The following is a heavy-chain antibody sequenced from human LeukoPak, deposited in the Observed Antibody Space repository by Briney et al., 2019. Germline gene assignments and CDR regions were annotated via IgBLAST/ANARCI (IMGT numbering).Heavy chain of an antibody. J-gene: IGHJ4*02. CDR1: GFTFSGYA. D-gene: IGHD5-18*01. Sequence: GGSLRLSCAISGFTFSGYAMSWVRQAPGKGLEWVSAISGSGGSTYYADSVKGRFTISRDNSKNTLYLQMNSLRAEDTAVYYCAKIHVDTAMVLPYWGQGTLVTVSS. CDR2: ISGSGGST. V-gene: IGHV3-23*01. CDR3: AKIHVDTAMVLPY.